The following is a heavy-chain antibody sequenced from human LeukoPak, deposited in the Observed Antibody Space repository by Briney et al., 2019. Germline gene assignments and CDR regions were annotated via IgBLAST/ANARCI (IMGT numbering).Heavy chain of an antibody. CDR1: GGSFSGYY. CDR3: ARGHLRYSSGWYRY. J-gene: IGHJ4*02. V-gene: IGHV4-34*01. CDR2: INHSGST. Sequence: PSETLSLTCAVYGGSFSGYYWSWIRQPPGKGLEWIGEINHSGSTNYNPSLKSRVTISVDTSKNQFSLKLSSVTAADTAVYYCARGHLRYSSGWYRYWGQGTLVTVSS. D-gene: IGHD6-19*01.